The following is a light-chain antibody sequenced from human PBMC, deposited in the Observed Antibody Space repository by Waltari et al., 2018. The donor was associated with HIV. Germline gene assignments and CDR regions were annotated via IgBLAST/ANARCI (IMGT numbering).Light chain of an antibody. V-gene: IGLV1-44*01. CDR3: AAWDDSLDGPV. CDR2: GNN. Sequence: QPVLTQPPPASGPPGQRVIIPCSGRSSNISRHPVTWYQHLPGATPTLLIFGNNQRSSGVPDRFSGSKSATSASLAISGLRSVDEADYSCAAWDDSLDGPVFGGGTKLTVL. CDR1: SSNISRHP. J-gene: IGLJ2*01.